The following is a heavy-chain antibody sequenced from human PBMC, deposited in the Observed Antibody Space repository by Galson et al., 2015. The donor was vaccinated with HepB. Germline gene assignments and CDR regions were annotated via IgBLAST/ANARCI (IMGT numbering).Heavy chain of an antibody. D-gene: IGHD3-22*01. CDR1: EFILSMYW. J-gene: IGHJ3*02. CDR3: ATTLFGSGAYWTFEM. CDR2: IKEDGSEK. Sequence: LRLSCAASEFILSMYWMNWVRQAPGKGLEWVANIKEDGSEKNYVDSVKGRFTISRDNAKNSLYLQMNSLRAEDTAVYYCATTLFGSGAYWTFEMWGQGTLVTVSS. V-gene: IGHV3-7*02.